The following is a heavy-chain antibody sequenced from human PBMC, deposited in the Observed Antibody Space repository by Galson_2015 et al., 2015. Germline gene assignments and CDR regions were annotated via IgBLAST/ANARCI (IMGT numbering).Heavy chain of an antibody. CDR1: GGSISSGSYY. J-gene: IGHJ5*02. V-gene: IGHV4-61*02. CDR2: IYTSGST. D-gene: IGHD3-3*01. CDR3: ARDSTTIFGVSRPWFDP. Sequence: TLSLTCTVSGGSISSGSYYWSWIRQPAGKGLEWIGRIYTSGSTNYNPSLKSRVTISVDTSKNQFSLKLSSVTAADTAVYYCARDSTTIFGVSRPWFDPWGQGTLVTVSS.